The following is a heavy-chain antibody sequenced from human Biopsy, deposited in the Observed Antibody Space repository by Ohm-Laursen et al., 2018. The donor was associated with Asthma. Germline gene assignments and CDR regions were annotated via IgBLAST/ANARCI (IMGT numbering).Heavy chain of an antibody. CDR1: GGSMSSSSYS. CDR2: ISYTGNT. V-gene: IGHV4-39*01. Sequence: SDTLSLTCTVSGGSMSSSSYSWGWIRQPPGKGLEWIGSISYTGNTDIPSLRSRVTLSVDPSKNKFSLKLTSLTAADTAVFYCARHWNWGSFFDYWGQGMLVTVSS. D-gene: IGHD7-27*01. J-gene: IGHJ4*02. CDR3: ARHWNWGSFFDY.